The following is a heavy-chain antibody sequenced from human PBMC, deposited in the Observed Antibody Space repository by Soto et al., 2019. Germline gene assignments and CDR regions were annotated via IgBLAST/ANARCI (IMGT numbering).Heavy chain of an antibody. Sequence: QVQLVQSGAEVKKPGASVKVSCRASGYTFTSYVISWVRQAPAQGLEWMGWISAYNGNTNFAQKLQGRVTMTTDTPTRTDYKELRSLRSDDTAVYYCARVVATVAGPYGMDVWGQGTTVTVSS. CDR2: ISAYNGNT. D-gene: IGHD6-19*01. V-gene: IGHV1-18*01. J-gene: IGHJ6*02. CDR1: GYTFTSYV. CDR3: ARVVATVAGPYGMDV.